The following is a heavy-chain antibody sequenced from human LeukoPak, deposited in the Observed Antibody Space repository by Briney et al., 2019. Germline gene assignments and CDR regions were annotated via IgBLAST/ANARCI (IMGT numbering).Heavy chain of an antibody. V-gene: IGHV3-53*01. CDR3: ASRNH. CDR1: GFSVSNYY. Sequence: GSLRLSCVASGFSVSNYYMSWARRAPGKGLEWVSVIYTGGSTHYVDSVKGRFTISRDNSKNTLYLQMNSLRAEDTAMYYCASRNHWGQGTLVTVSS. CDR2: IYTGGST. J-gene: IGHJ5*02.